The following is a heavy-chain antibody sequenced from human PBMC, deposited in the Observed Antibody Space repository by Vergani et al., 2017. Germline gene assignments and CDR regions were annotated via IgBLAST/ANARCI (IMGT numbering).Heavy chain of an antibody. Sequence: QVQLQESGPGLVKPSETLSLTCAVSGSSISSGYYWGWIRQPPGKGLEWIGSIYHSGSTYYNPSLKSRVTISVDTSKNQFSLKLSSVTAADTAVYYCARKGIAAAGTPYYFDYWGQGTLVTVSS. CDR1: GSSISSGYY. CDR2: IYHSGST. J-gene: IGHJ4*02. D-gene: IGHD6-13*01. V-gene: IGHV4-38-2*01. CDR3: ARKGIAAAGTPYYFDY.